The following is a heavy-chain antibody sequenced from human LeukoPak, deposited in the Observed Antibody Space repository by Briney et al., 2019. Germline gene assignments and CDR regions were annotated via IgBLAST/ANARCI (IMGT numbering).Heavy chain of an antibody. D-gene: IGHD3-9*01. CDR2: ISGSGGST. J-gene: IGHJ1*01. CDR3: AKAGILTGYYGEYFQH. Sequence: GGSLRLSCAASGFTFSNYAMSWVRQAPGKGLEWVSAISGSGGSTYYADSVKGRFTISRDNSKNTLYLQMNSLRAEDTAVYYCAKAGILTGYYGEYFQHWGQGTLVTVSS. CDR1: GFTFSNYA. V-gene: IGHV3-23*01.